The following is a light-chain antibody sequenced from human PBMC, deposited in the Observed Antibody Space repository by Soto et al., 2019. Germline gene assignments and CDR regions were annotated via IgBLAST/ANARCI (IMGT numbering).Light chain of an antibody. Sequence: SASSGDSVTITCRASQSISSYLNWYQQKEGKXXKXXIYAASSLQSGVPSRFSGSGSGTALTPTNSIGLREHRYTYTAQPSYRTEWTTVQGTKVDIK. V-gene: IGKV1-39*01. CDR2: AAS. J-gene: IGKJ1*01. CDR1: QSISSY. CDR3: QPSYRTEWT.